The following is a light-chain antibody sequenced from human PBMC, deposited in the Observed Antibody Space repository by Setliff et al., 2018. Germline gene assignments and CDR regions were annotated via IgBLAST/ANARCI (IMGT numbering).Light chain of an antibody. CDR3: SSFTISSTWV. Sequence: QSALTQPASVSGSPGQSITISCTGTSSDVGDSNHVSWHQQHPGKAPKILIYEVTNRPSGVSYRFSGSNSGNTASLTISGLQAEDEADYYCSSFTISSTWVFGGGTK. CDR2: EVT. CDR1: SSDVGDSNH. V-gene: IGLV2-14*01. J-gene: IGLJ3*02.